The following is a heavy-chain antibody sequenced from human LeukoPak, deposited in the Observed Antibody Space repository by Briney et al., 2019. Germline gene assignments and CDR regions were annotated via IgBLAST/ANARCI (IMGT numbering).Heavy chain of an antibody. J-gene: IGHJ4*02. D-gene: IGHD3-22*01. Sequence: ASVKVSCKASGYTFTSYGISWVRQAPGQGLEWMGWISAYNGNTNYAQKLQGRVTMTTDTSTSTAYMELRSLRSDDTAVYYCARAYYYDSSGYYRTRATYYFDYWGQGTLVTVSS. CDR2: ISAYNGNT. CDR1: GYTFTSYG. V-gene: IGHV1-18*01. CDR3: ARAYYYDSSGYYRTRATYYFDY.